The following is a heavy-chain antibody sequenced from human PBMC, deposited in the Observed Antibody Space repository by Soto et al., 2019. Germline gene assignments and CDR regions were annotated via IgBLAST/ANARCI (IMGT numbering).Heavy chain of an antibody. Sequence: EVQLVESGGGLVQPGGSLRLSCAASGFTFSSYWMSWVRHAPGKGLEWVANIKQDGSEKYYVDSVKGRFTISRDNAKNSLYLKMNSLRAEDTAVYYCARVAVYDSSGCLWDYWGQGTLVTVSS. CDR1: GFTFSSYW. D-gene: IGHD3-22*01. J-gene: IGHJ4*02. CDR3: ARVAVYDSSGCLWDY. CDR2: IKQDGSEK. V-gene: IGHV3-7*03.